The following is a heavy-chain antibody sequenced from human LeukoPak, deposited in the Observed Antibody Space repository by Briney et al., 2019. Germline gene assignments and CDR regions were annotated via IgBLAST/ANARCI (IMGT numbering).Heavy chain of an antibody. J-gene: IGHJ3*02. Sequence: PGGSLRLSCAASGFTFSSYSMNWVRQAPGKGLEWVSYISSSSATIFYADSVKGRFTISRDNAKSSLYLQMNSLRDEDTAVYYCARDHQVAADAFDIWGQGTMVTVSS. CDR2: ISSSSATI. V-gene: IGHV3-48*02. CDR3: ARDHQVAADAFDI. CDR1: GFTFSSYS. D-gene: IGHD1-26*01.